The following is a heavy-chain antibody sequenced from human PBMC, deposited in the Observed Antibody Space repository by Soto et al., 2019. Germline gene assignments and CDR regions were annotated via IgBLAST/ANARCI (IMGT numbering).Heavy chain of an antibody. V-gene: IGHV3-23*01. Sequence: GGSLRLSCAASGFTFSSYAMTWVRQAPGKGLEWVSTISGSDGSTYYAGSVKGRFTISRDNSKNTLYLQMNSLRAEDTAVYYCAKYSGRYYYYRMDLWGQGTKVTSP. D-gene: IGHD1-26*01. J-gene: IGHJ6*02. CDR1: GFTFSSYA. CDR2: ISGSDGST. CDR3: AKYSGRYYYYRMDL.